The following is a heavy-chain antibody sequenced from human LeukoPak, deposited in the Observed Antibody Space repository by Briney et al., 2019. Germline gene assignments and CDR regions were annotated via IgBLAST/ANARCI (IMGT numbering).Heavy chain of an antibody. J-gene: IGHJ4*02. CDR1: GFTFSSYA. Sequence: GGPLRLSCAASGFTFSSYAMSWVRQAPGKGLEWVSAISGSGGSTYYADSVKGRFTISRDNSKNTLYLQMNSLRAEDTAVYYCAKAIRAGERGSSGYYYFDYWGQGTLVTVSS. CDR2: ISGSGGST. D-gene: IGHD3-22*01. CDR3: AKAIRAGERGSSGYYYFDY. V-gene: IGHV3-23*01.